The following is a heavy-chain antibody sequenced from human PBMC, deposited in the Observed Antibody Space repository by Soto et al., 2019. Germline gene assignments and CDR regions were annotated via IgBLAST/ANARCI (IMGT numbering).Heavy chain of an antibody. CDR2: IYHSGST. CDR1: GGSISSSNW. CDR3: ARGPTGYSYGAYFDY. Sequence: QVQLQESGPGLVRPSGTLSLTCAVSGGSISSSNWWSWVRQPPGKGLEWIGEIYHSGSTNYNPSLKGRVTISVDKSMDQFSLKLSSVTAADTAVYSCARGPTGYSYGAYFDYCGQGTLVTVSS. D-gene: IGHD5-18*01. V-gene: IGHV4-4*02. J-gene: IGHJ4*02.